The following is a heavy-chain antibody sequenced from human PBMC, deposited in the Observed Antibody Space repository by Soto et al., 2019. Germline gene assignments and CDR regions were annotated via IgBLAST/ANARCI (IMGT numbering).Heavy chain of an antibody. CDR2: IIPILGIA. Sequence: QVQLVQSGAEVKKPGSSGKVSCKASGGTFSSYTISWVRQAPGQGLEWMGRIIPILGIANDAQKFQGRVTITADKSTSTAYMELSSLRSEDTAVYFCARYSRDGYNSGYWCQGTLVTVSS. CDR3: ARYSRDGYNSGY. J-gene: IGHJ4*02. D-gene: IGHD5-12*01. V-gene: IGHV1-69*02. CDR1: GGTFSSYT.